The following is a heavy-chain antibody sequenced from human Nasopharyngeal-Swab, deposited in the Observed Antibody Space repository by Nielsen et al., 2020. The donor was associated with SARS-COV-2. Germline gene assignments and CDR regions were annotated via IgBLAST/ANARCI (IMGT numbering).Heavy chain of an antibody. D-gene: IGHD1-26*01. CDR2: ISRTSST. V-gene: IGHV3-23*01. CDR3: AKGTGATYRAIDY. Sequence: GGSLRLSCAASGFTFSSYAMNWVRQAPGKGLEWVSAISRTSSTYYADSVKGRFTVSRDNSKNTLYLQMNSLRAGDTAVYYCAKGTGATYRAIDYWGQGTLVTASS. J-gene: IGHJ4*02. CDR1: GFTFSSYA.